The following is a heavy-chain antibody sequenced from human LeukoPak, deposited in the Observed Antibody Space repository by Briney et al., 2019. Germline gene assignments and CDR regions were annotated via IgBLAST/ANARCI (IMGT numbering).Heavy chain of an antibody. CDR3: ARTLTTDIDY. V-gene: IGHV3-30*04. D-gene: IGHD4-11*01. Sequence: PGGSLRLSCAASGFTFTSFAIHWVRQAPGKGLEWVAAISYDGNNKYYTDSVKGRFTISRDNSKNTLYLQMDSLRAEDTAVYYCARTLTTDIDYWGQGTLVTVSS. CDR2: ISYDGNNK. CDR1: GFTFTSFA. J-gene: IGHJ4*02.